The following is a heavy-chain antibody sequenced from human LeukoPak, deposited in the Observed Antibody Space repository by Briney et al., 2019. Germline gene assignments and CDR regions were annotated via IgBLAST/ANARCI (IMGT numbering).Heavy chain of an antibody. CDR2: IKRKSDGGTS. J-gene: IGHJ1*01. D-gene: IGHD3-10*01. CDR1: GFTFINAW. Sequence: PGGSLRPTCAASGFTFINAWMSWVRQAPGKGLEWVGRIKRKSDGGTSDYAAPVKGRFTISRDDSKNTLYLQMNSLKTEDTAVYYCAHFGSAEYFQDWGQGTLVTVSS. V-gene: IGHV3-15*01. CDR3: AHFGSAEYFQD.